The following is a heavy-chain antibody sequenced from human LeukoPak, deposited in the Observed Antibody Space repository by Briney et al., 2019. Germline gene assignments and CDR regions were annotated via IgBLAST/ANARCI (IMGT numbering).Heavy chain of an antibody. Sequence: GGSLRLSCAASGFTFSSYEMNWVRQAPGKGLEWVSYIGSSGSTIYYADSVKGRFTISRDNAKNSLYLQMNSLRAEDTAVYYCARGIAAAGPAFDLGGQGTMVTVSS. CDR1: GFTFSSYE. CDR3: ARGIAAAGPAFDL. CDR2: IGSSGSTI. D-gene: IGHD6-13*01. J-gene: IGHJ3*01. V-gene: IGHV3-48*03.